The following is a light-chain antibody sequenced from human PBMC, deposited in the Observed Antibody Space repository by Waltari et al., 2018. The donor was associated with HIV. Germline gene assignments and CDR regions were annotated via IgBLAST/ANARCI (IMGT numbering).Light chain of an antibody. CDR2: EVS. CDR1: SSDVGGYNY. J-gene: IGLJ2*01. V-gene: IGLV2-14*01. Sequence: QSALTQPASVSGSPGQSITISCTGTSSDVGGYNYVSWYQQHPGKAPKLMIYEVSNRTSGVSNRFSGSKAGNTASLTISGLQAEDEADYYCSSYTSSSTVVFGGGTKLTVL. CDR3: SSYTSSSTVV.